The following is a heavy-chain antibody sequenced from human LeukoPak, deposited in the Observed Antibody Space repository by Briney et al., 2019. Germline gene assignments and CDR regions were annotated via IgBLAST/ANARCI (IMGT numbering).Heavy chain of an antibody. CDR2: ISAYNGNT. D-gene: IGHD1/OR15-1a*01. V-gene: IGHV1-18*01. CDR3: ARDRPDEHIDY. CDR1: GYTFTDYG. Sequence: ASVKVSCKTSGYTFTDYGMHWVRQAPGQGLEWMGWISAYNGNTNYAQKLQGRVTMTTDTSTSTAYMELRSLRSDDTAVYYCARDRPDEHIDYWGQGTLVTVSS. J-gene: IGHJ4*02.